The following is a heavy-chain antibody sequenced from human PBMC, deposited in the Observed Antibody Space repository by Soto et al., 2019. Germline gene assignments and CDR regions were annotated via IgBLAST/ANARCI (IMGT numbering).Heavy chain of an antibody. D-gene: IGHD2-8*02. V-gene: IGHV4-61*01. J-gene: IGHJ4*02. Sequence: PSESRSLACTVSGVSVTSGNHYWICIRQPPGTGLEWIGELNHSGSTTYNPSLKSRVTISVDTSKNQFSLKLTSVTAADTAVYYCARDKITGLFDYWGKGTLVTVSS. CDR3: ARDKITGLFDY. CDR1: GVSVTSGNHY. CDR2: LNHSGST.